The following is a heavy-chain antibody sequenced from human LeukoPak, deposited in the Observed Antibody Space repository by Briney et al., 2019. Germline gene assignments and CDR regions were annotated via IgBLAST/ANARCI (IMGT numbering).Heavy chain of an antibody. CDR3: ARAGGGCSRTSCPIPYYGMDV. J-gene: IGHJ6*02. Sequence: PSETLSLTCTVSGGSISGYYWNWIRQPPGKGLERIGHIYYSGSTDYNPSLKSRDTISVDTSKSQFSLKLTSVTAADTAVYYCARAGGGCSRTSCPIPYYGMDVWGQGTTVTVSS. CDR2: IYYSGST. V-gene: IGHV4-59*01. CDR1: GGSISGYY. D-gene: IGHD2-2*01.